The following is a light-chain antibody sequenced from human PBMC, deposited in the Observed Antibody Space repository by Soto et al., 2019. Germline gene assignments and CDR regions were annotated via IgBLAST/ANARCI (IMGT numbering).Light chain of an antibody. Sequence: EIVMTQSPATLSVSPGERATLSCRASQSIGNNLAWYQQKPGQAPRLLIFGASTRTTGIPTRFSGSGSGTEFTLTISSLQSEDFSVYQCQQYDTWPLTFGGGTKVDIK. CDR1: QSIGNN. J-gene: IGKJ4*01. CDR2: GAS. CDR3: QQYDTWPLT. V-gene: IGKV3-15*01.